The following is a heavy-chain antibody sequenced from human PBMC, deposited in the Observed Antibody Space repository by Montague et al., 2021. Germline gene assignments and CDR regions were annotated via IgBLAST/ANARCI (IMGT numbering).Heavy chain of an antibody. Sequence: ETLSLTCAVYGGSLSGYIWNWIRQSPGRDLEWIGQISHTGSTSYNPSLKSRVTMSVDTSENHVSLRLSSVTAADTAVYYCTRGEVAVTGIDYWGQGALVTVSS. V-gene: IGHV4-34*01. J-gene: IGHJ4*02. CDR1: GGSLSGYI. CDR2: ISHTGST. D-gene: IGHD6-19*01. CDR3: TRGEVAVTGIDY.